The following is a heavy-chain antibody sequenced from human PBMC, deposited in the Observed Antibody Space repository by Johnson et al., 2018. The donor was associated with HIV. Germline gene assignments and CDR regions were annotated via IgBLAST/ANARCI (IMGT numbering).Heavy chain of an antibody. CDR1: GFTFDEYD. CDR3: ARGGGCGGDCYSGYDAFDI. D-gene: IGHD2-21*01. V-gene: IGHV3-20*04. Sequence: VQLVESGGGVARPGGSLRLSCEASGFTFDEYDMSWVRQAPWKWLEWVSGINWNGAITGSADSVKGRFTISRDNAKNFLYLQMNSLRPYDTAVYYCARGGGCGGDCYSGYDAFDIWGQGTMVTVSS. J-gene: IGHJ3*02. CDR2: INWNGAIT.